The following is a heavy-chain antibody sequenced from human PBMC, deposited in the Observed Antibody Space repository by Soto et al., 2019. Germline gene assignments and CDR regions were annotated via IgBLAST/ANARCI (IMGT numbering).Heavy chain of an antibody. V-gene: IGHV3-23*01. D-gene: IGHD3-10*01. J-gene: IGHJ4*02. Sequence: GGSLRLSCSASLFTFSTYAMTWVRQAPGKGLEWVSAISASVGATHYAASVKGRFTISTHSSQNTLFLQMNSLRTEDTATYYCVRGRYGSEIHWGQGTKVTVSS. CDR1: LFTFSTYA. CDR2: ISASVGAT. CDR3: VRGRYGSEIH.